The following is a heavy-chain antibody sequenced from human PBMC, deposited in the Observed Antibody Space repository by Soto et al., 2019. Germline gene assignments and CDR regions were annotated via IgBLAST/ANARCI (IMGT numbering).Heavy chain of an antibody. Sequence: QVQLVESGGGVVQTGRSLSLSCAASGFTFSSYGMHWVRQGPGKGLEWVAAIWYDGSNKYYADSVKGRFTISRDNSKNTLYLQMNSLRADDTAVYYCASTVAVAGSFDYWGQGTLVTVSS. CDR1: GFTFSSYG. D-gene: IGHD6-19*01. CDR2: IWYDGSNK. V-gene: IGHV3-33*01. J-gene: IGHJ4*02. CDR3: ASTVAVAGSFDY.